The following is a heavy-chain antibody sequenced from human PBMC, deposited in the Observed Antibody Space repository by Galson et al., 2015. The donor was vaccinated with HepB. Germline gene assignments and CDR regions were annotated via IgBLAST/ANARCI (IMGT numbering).Heavy chain of an antibody. J-gene: IGHJ4*02. CDR1: GFTFGDYA. V-gene: IGHV3-49*03. CDR2: IRSDAYGGTK. Sequence: SLRLSCAASGFTFGDYAMSWFRQAPGKGLEWVGFIRSDAYGGTKEYAASVKGRFTISRDDSKVIAYLKRNSLKTEDADVYYCTREGGSYDIDYWGQGTLVTVSS. CDR3: TREGGSYDIDY. D-gene: IGHD1-26*01.